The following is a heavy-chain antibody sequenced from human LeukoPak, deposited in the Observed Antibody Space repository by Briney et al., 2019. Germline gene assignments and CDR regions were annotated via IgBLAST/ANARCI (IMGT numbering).Heavy chain of an antibody. J-gene: IGHJ2*01. V-gene: IGHV3-7*01. Sequence: GGSLRLSRAASGFTFSSYWMSWVRQAPGKGLEWVANIKQDGSEKYYVDSVKGRFTISRDNAKNSLYRQMNSLRAEDTAVYYCARVARLDWYFDLWGRGTLVTVSS. D-gene: IGHD6-6*01. CDR2: IKQDGSEK. CDR3: ARVARLDWYFDL. CDR1: GFTFSSYW.